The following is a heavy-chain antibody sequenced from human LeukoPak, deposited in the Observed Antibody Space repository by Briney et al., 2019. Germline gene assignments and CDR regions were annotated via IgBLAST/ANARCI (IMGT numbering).Heavy chain of an antibody. Sequence: GGSLRLSCAASGFTFSGYAMSWVRQAPGKGLEWVSTITGSGGTTYYADSVKGRFTISRDNAKNSLYLQMNSLRDEDTAVYYCARDTIRGNDYWGQGTLVTVSS. CDR3: ARDTIRGNDY. V-gene: IGHV3-23*01. CDR2: ITGSGGTT. CDR1: GFTFSGYA. J-gene: IGHJ4*02. D-gene: IGHD3-3*01.